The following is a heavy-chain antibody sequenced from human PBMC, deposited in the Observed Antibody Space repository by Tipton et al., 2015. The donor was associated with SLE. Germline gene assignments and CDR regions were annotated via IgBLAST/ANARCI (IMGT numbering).Heavy chain of an antibody. V-gene: IGHV3-66*01. D-gene: IGHD3-16*02. J-gene: IGHJ4*02. CDR3: ARGYDHIWGTYLPFDS. CDR1: GFSARSNC. CDR2: MFSSGTT. Sequence: SLRLSCAGSGFSARSNCMTWVRQAPGRGLELISLMFSSGTTFNADSVKGRVTISRDDSKNTLDLQMSSLRVEDTAFYFCARGYDHIWGTYLPFDSWGQGTLVTVSS.